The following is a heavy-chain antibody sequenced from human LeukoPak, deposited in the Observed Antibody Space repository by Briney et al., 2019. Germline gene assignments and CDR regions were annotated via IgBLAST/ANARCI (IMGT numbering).Heavy chain of an antibody. Sequence: GGSLRLSCAASGFTFSSYWMHWVRQAPGKGLVWVSRINSDGSSTSYADSVKGRFTISRDNAKNALYLQMDSLRAEDTAMYYCARGTGSYYSLGYWGQGTLVTV. CDR2: INSDGSST. V-gene: IGHV3-74*01. D-gene: IGHD1-26*01. CDR3: ARGTGSYYSLGY. CDR1: GFTFSSYW. J-gene: IGHJ4*02.